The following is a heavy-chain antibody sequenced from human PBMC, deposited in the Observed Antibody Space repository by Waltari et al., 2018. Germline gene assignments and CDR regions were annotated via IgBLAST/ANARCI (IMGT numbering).Heavy chain of an antibody. D-gene: IGHD3-10*01. J-gene: IGHJ4*02. CDR1: GFTFSSYG. V-gene: IGHV3-30*18. Sequence: QVRLVESGGGVVQPGRSLRLSCAASGFTFSSYGMHWVLQAPGKGLEWVAVISYDVSNKYYADSVKGRFTISRDNSKNTLYLQMNSLRAEDTAVYYCAKDLYYYGSGSPSYFDYWGQGTLVTVSS. CDR2: ISYDVSNK. CDR3: AKDLYYYGSGSPSYFDY.